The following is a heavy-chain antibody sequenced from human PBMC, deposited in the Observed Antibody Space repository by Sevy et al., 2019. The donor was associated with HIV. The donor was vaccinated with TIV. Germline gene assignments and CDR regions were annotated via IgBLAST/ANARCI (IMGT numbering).Heavy chain of an antibody. CDR1: GFTFSSYA. J-gene: IGHJ4*02. V-gene: IGHV3-30-3*01. CDR3: ARDGVFGGITMIVDD. D-gene: IGHD3-22*01. CDR2: ISYDGSNK. Sequence: GGSLRLSCAASGFTFSSYAMHWVRQAPGKGLEWVAVISYDGSNKYYADSVKGRFTISRDNSKNTLYLQMNSLRAEDTDVYYCARDGVFGGITMIVDDWGQGTLVTVSS.